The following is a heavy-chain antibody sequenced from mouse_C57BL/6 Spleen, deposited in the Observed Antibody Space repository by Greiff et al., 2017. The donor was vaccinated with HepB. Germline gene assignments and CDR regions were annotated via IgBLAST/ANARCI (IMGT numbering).Heavy chain of an antibody. V-gene: IGHV2-9-1*01. Sequence: VKLMESGPGLVAPSQSLSITCTVSGFSLTSYAISWVRQPPGKGLEWLGVIWTGGGTNYNSALKSRLSISKDNSKSQVFLKMNSLQTDDTARYYCARENGNYGDYAMDYWGQGTSVTVSS. CDR2: IWTGGGT. D-gene: IGHD2-1*01. CDR3: ARENGNYGDYAMDY. J-gene: IGHJ4*01. CDR1: GFSLTSYA.